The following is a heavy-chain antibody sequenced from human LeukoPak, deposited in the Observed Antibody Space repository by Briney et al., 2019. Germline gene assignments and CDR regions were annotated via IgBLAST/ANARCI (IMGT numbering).Heavy chain of an antibody. CDR3: ARGFGMTTVTGFDY. CDR2: INHSGST. Sequence: SETLSLTCAVYGGSFSGYYWRWIRQPPGKGLEWIGEINHSGSTNYNPSLKSRVTISVDTSKNQFSLKLSSVTAADTAVYYCARGFGMTTVTGFDYWGQGTLVTVSS. D-gene: IGHD4-17*01. CDR1: GGSFSGYY. V-gene: IGHV4-34*01. J-gene: IGHJ4*02.